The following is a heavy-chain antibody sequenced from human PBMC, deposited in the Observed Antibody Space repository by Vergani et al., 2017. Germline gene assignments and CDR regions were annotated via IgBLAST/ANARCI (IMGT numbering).Heavy chain of an antibody. Sequence: EVQLLESGGGLVQPGGSLRLSCAASGFTFSSYEMNWVRQAPGKGLEWVSYISSSGSTIYYADSVKGRFTISRDNAKNSLYLQMNSLRAEDTAVYYCARNNGYGYPHPEYYFDYWGQGTLVTVSS. D-gene: IGHD5-18*01. V-gene: IGHV3-48*03. CDR1: GFTFSSYE. CDR2: ISSSGSTI. J-gene: IGHJ4*02. CDR3: ARNNGYGYPHPEYYFDY.